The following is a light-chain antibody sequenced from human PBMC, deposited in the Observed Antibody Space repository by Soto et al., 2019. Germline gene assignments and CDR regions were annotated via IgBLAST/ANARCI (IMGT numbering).Light chain of an antibody. CDR2: GND. V-gene: IGLV1-40*01. Sequence: QSVLTQQPSVSGAPGQRVTISCTGSSSNIGAGYDVHWYQQLPGKAPKLLIYGNDNRPSGVPERFSGSNSGTSAYLAMTGLRADAEADYDCQSYVSSPSANSVFGTGTKVTVL. CDR1: SSNIGAGYD. J-gene: IGLJ1*01. CDR3: QSYVSSPSANSV.